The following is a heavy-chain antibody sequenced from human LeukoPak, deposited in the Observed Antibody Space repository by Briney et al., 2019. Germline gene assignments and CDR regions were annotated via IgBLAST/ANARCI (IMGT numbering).Heavy chain of an antibody. Sequence: TGGSVSLSCALSRLPLRTLPMRWAPQAPGKALEWGSKMDGARGGTYLAESVKGSFNIPRDSSNNTVYLQMCRLRARETVVEFCAKRRGYALFVWVHWGQGTLVTVSS. D-gene: IGHD5-12*01. CDR1: RLPLRTLP. J-gene: IGHJ4*02. V-gene: IGHV3-23*01. CDR2: MDGARGGT. CDR3: AKRRGYALFVWVH.